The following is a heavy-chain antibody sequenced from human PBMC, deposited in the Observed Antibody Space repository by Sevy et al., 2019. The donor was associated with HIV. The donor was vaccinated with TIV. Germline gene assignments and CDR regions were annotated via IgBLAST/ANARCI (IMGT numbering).Heavy chain of an antibody. D-gene: IGHD3-22*01. CDR2: ISASGYST. J-gene: IGHJ4*02. CDR1: GIAFSTYA. V-gene: IGHV3-23*01. CDR3: AKDFSDVYYYDSSATVDY. Sequence: GGSLRLSCAASGIAFSTYAMFWVRQAPGKGLEWVSSISASGYSTYYADSVKGRFTLSRDNSRNTLDLKMNSLRADDSAVYYCAKDFSDVYYYDSSATVDYWGQGTLVTVSS.